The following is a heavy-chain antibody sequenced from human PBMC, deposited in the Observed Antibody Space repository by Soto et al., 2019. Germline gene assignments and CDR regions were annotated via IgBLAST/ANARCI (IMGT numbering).Heavy chain of an antibody. CDR3: ARLEGLATISYYFDF. CDR1: VGSISSYY. V-gene: IGHV4-59*08. Sequence: PSETLSLTCTVSVGSISSYYWSWIRQPPGKGLEWIGCIYYSGSTNYNPSLKTRVTISVDTSKSQFSLKLNSVTAADSAVYFCARLEGLATISYYFDFWGQGALVTVSS. J-gene: IGHJ4*02. CDR2: IYYSGST. D-gene: IGHD3-9*01.